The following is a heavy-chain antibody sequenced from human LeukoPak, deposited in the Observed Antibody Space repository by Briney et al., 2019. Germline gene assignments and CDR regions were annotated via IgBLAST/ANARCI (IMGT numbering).Heavy chain of an antibody. CDR3: ARHSPAVAGTIFDY. CDR2: LSHAGNT. J-gene: IGHJ4*02. V-gene: IGHV4-39*01. D-gene: IGHD6-19*01. CDR1: GDSVRNDFYY. Sequence: MASETLSLTCSVSGDSVRNDFYYWGWIRQPPGKGLEWVACLSHAGNTWYNPSLESRLSISVDTSKNQFSLKFSSVTAADTAVYYCARHSPAVAGTIFDYWGQGTLVTVSS.